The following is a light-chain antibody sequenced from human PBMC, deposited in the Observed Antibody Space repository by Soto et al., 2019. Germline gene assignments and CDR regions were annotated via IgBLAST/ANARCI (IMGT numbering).Light chain of an antibody. J-gene: IGLJ1*01. Sequence: QSALTQPASVSGSPGQSITISCTGTSSDVGGYNYVSWYQLHPGNAPKLMIYEVSNRPSGVSNRFSGSKSGNTASLTISGLQAEDEADSYCLSYRRSSTLVFGTGTKVTVL. CDR2: EVS. CDR1: SSDVGGYNY. V-gene: IGLV2-14*01. CDR3: LSYRRSSTLV.